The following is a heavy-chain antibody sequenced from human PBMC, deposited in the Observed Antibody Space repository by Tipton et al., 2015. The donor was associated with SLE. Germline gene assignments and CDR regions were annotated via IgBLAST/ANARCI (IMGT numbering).Heavy chain of an antibody. CDR3: TRGPGSRPLYYDILTGLDY. CDR2: IYYSGST. D-gene: IGHD3-9*01. Sequence: GLVKPSETLSLTCTVSGGSISSSSYYWGWIRQPPGKGLEWIGSIYYSGSTYYNPSLKSRVTISVDTSKNQFSLKLSSVTAADTAVYYCTRGPGSRPLYYDILTGLDYWGQGTLVTVSS. CDR1: GGSISSSSYY. V-gene: IGHV4-39*07. J-gene: IGHJ4*02.